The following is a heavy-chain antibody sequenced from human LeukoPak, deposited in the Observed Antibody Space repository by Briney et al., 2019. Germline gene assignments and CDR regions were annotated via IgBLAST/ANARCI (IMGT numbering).Heavy chain of an antibody. CDR1: GGSISSYY. V-gene: IGHV4-59*12. D-gene: IGHD5-12*01. J-gene: IGHJ2*01. CDR3: ARDGSGYDRYWYFDL. CDR2: VYYSGST. Sequence: PSETLSLTCTVSGGSISSYYWSWIRQPPGKALEWIGYVYYSGSTYYNPSLKSRVTISVDTSKNQFSLKLSSVTAADTAVYYCARDGSGYDRYWYFDLWGRGTLVTVSS.